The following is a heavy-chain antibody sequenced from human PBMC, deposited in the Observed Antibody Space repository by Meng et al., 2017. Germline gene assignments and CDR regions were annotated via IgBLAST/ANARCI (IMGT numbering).Heavy chain of an antibody. D-gene: IGHD3-16*01. CDR1: GFTFSSYA. V-gene: IGHV3-23*01. CDR2: ISGSGGST. Sequence: GGSLRLSCAASGFTFSSYAMSWVRQAPGKGLEWVSAISGSGGSTYYADSVKGRFTISRDNSKNTLYLQMNSLSAEDTAVYYCAKGYYDYVWGSYVDYWGQGTLVTCAS. CDR3: AKGYYDYVWGSYVDY. J-gene: IGHJ4*02.